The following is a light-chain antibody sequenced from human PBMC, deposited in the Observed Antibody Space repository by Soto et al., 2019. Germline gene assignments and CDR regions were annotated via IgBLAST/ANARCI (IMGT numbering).Light chain of an antibody. Sequence: DIPLTQSPSFLSASVGDRVTITCRASQGISSYLAWYPQKPGKAPKLLIYAASTLQSGVPSRFSGSGSGTEFTLTISSLQPEDFATYYCQQLNSYLLFTFGPGTKVDIK. CDR2: AAS. CDR1: QGISSY. V-gene: IGKV1-9*01. J-gene: IGKJ3*01. CDR3: QQLNSYLLFT.